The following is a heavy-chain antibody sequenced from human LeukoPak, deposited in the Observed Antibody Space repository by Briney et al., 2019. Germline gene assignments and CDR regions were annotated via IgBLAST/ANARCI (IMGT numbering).Heavy chain of an antibody. V-gene: IGHV1-18*04. D-gene: IGHD1-1*01. Sequence: GASLKVSCKASGYTSTGYYMHWVRPAPGQGLEWMGWISVYNGNTNYVQKLQGRVTMTTDTSTSTAYMELRSLRTDETAVYTCAREGRGGLWGCGNAPDYWGQGTLVTVSS. CDR2: ISVYNGNT. CDR3: AREGRGGLWGCGNAPDY. J-gene: IGHJ4*02. CDR1: GYTSTGYY.